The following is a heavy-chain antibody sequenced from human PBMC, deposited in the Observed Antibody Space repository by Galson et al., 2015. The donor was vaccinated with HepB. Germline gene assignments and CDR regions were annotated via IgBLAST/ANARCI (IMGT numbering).Heavy chain of an antibody. CDR3: ATDHYGDYGDAFDI. Sequence: SVKVSCKVSGYTLTELSMHWVRQAPGKGLEWMGGFDPEDGETIYAQKFQGRVTMTEDTSTDTAYMELSSLRSEDTAVYYCATDHYGDYGDAFDIWGQGTMVTVSS. CDR2: FDPEDGET. V-gene: IGHV1-24*01. D-gene: IGHD4-17*01. CDR1: GYTLTELS. J-gene: IGHJ3*02.